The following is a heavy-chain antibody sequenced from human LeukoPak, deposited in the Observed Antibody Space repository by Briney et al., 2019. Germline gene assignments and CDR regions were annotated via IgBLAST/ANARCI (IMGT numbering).Heavy chain of an antibody. CDR1: GFTGSGFTFSNYA. V-gene: IGHV3-23*01. Sequence: GGSLRLSSAGSGFTGSGFTFSNYAMSWVRQAPGKGLEWVSAISGSGGSTYYADSVKGRFTISRDKSKNTLYLQMNSLRAEDTAVYYCAKDGTYGSGSLYFFDSWGQGTLVTVSS. CDR2: ISGSGGST. J-gene: IGHJ4*02. D-gene: IGHD3-10*01. CDR3: AKDGTYGSGSLYFFDS.